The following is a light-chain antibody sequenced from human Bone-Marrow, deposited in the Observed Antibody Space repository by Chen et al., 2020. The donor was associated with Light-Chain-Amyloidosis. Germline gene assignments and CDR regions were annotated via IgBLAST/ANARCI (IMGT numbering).Light chain of an antibody. CDR2: QDT. CDR3: QSADSSGTYEVI. V-gene: IGLV3-25*03. J-gene: IGLJ2*01. Sequence: SYDLTQPPSVSVSPGQTASITCFGHKVGERYASWYQQKPGQSPVVVIYQDTKRPSGIPERFSGSSSGTTATLTISGVQAEDEADYHCQSADSSGTYEVIFGGGTKLTVL. CDR1: KVGERY.